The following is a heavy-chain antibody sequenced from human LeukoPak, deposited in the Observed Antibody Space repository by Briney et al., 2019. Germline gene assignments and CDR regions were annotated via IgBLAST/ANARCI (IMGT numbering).Heavy chain of an antibody. CDR3: ARVRGLIVVVPAAGGDWFDP. CDR1: GGSISSYY. CDR2: IYYSGST. V-gene: IGHV4-59*08. J-gene: IGHJ5*02. Sequence: SETLSLTCTVSGGSISSYYWSWIRQPPGKGLEWIGYIYYSGSTNYNPSLKSRVTISVDTSKNQFSLKLSSVTAADTAVYYCARVRGLIVVVPAAGGDWFDPWGQGTLVTVSS. D-gene: IGHD2-2*01.